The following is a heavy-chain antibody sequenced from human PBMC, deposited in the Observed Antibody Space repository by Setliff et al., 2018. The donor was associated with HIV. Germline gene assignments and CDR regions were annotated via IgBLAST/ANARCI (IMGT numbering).Heavy chain of an antibody. V-gene: IGHV1-18*04. CDR2: ISGYGNR. Sequence: ASVKVSCKASGYTFSSNYMHWVRQAPGQGLEWMGWISGYGNRKYAQKFEGRLTVTTDTSTSTAYMELRTLRSDDTAVYFCASGRGIYGSGALEAYDIWGQGTMVTVSS. CDR1: GYTFSSNY. J-gene: IGHJ3*02. CDR3: ASGRGIYGSGALEAYDI. D-gene: IGHD3-10*01.